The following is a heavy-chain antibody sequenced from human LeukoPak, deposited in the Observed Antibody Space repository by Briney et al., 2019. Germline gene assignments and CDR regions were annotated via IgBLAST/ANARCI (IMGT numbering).Heavy chain of an antibody. D-gene: IGHD3-16*01. CDR2: ISYDGSNK. V-gene: IGHV3-30-3*01. J-gene: IGHJ4*02. Sequence: GVSLRLSCAASGFTFSSYAMHWVRQAPGKGLEWVAVISYDGSNKYYADSVKGRFTISRDNSKNTLYLQMNSLRAEDTAVYYCARDLGAESLSYFDYWGQGTLVTVSS. CDR3: ARDLGAESLSYFDY. CDR1: GFTFSSYA.